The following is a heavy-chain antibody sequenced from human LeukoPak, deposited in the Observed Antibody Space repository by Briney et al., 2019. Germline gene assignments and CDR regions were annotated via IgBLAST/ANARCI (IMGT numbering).Heavy chain of an antibody. Sequence: GGSLRLSCAASGFTFDNYAMPWVRQAPGKGLEWLSIISWNSGYIGYADSVKGRFTISRDNAKKSLDLQLNSLRAEDTAFYYCAKVRGTYRSGYFFDYWGQGTLVTVSS. J-gene: IGHJ4*02. D-gene: IGHD3-22*01. CDR3: AKVRGTYRSGYFFDY. V-gene: IGHV3-9*01. CDR1: GFTFDNYA. CDR2: ISWNSGYI.